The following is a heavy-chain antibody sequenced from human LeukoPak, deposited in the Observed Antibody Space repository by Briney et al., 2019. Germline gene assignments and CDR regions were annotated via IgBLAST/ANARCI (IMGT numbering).Heavy chain of an antibody. V-gene: IGHV1-8*01. CDR3: ARGGKFYDYVWGNYRLFDY. Sequence: GASVKVSCKASGYTFTSYDINWVRQATGQGLEWMGWMNPNSGNTGYAQKFQGRVTMTRNTSISTAYMELSSLRSEDTAVYYCARGGKFYDYVWGNYRLFDYWGQGTLVTVSS. CDR2: MNPNSGNT. D-gene: IGHD3-16*02. J-gene: IGHJ4*02. CDR1: GYTFTSYD.